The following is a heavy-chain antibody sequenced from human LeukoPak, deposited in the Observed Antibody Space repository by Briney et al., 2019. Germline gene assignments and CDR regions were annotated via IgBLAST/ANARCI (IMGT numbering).Heavy chain of an antibody. CDR2: IIPIFGTA. D-gene: IGHD4-23*01. Sequence: GASVKVSCKASGYTFSSYAMSWVRQAPGQGLEWMGWIIPIFGTANYAQKFHGRVTITADKSTSTAYMELSSLRSEDTAVYYCARDATGGTLGYWGQGTLVTVSS. CDR3: ARDATGGTLGY. V-gene: IGHV1-69*06. CDR1: GYTFSSYA. J-gene: IGHJ4*02.